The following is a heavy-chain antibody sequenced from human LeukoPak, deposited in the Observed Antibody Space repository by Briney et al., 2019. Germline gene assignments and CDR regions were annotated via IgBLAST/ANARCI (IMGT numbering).Heavy chain of an antibody. CDR3: ARGYSSSWPGGYYYYYYYMDV. CDR1: GGSFSGYY. CDR2: INHSGST. V-gene: IGHV4-34*01. J-gene: IGHJ6*03. Sequence: SETLSLTCAVYGGSFSGYYWSWIRQPPGKGLEWIGEINHSGSTNYNPSLKSRVTISVDTSKNQFSLKLSSVTAADTAVYYCARGYSSSWPGGYYYYYYYMDVWGKGTTVTVSS. D-gene: IGHD6-13*01.